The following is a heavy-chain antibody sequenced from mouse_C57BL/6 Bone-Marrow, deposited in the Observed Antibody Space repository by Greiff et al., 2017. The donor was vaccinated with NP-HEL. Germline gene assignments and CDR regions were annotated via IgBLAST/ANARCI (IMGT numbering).Heavy chain of an antibody. Sequence: EVMLVESGGDLVKPGGSLKLSCAASGFTFSSYGMSWVRQTPDKRLEWVATISSGGSYTYYPDSVKGRFTISRDNAKNTLYLQMSSLKSEDTAMYYCARHVDYDGWYFDVWGTGTTVTVSS. CDR3: ARHVDYDGWYFDV. D-gene: IGHD2-4*01. CDR2: ISSGGSYT. V-gene: IGHV5-6*01. J-gene: IGHJ1*03. CDR1: GFTFSSYG.